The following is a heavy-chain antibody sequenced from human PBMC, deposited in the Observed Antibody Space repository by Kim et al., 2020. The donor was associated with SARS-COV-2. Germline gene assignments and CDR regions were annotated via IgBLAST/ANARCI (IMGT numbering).Heavy chain of an antibody. J-gene: IGHJ5*02. CDR2: AHHSGST. CDR1: GGSVNSNSYS. D-gene: IGHD1-1*01. CDR3: AMLDCDVNNCYLFDP. Sequence: SETLSLTCTVSGGSVNSNSYSWTWLRQPPGKGLEWIGYAHHSGSTNFNPSLKSRVTMSVDTSRNQFSLDLRSVTAADTAVYYCAMLDCDVNNCYLFDPWG. V-gene: IGHV4-61*01.